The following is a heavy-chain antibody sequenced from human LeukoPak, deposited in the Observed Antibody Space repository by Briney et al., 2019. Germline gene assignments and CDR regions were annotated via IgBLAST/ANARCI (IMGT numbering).Heavy chain of an antibody. J-gene: IGHJ3*02. D-gene: IGHD6-19*01. V-gene: IGHV3-74*01. CDR3: ARGGYSSGWYLRADAFDI. CDR2: INTDGSST. CDR1: GFTFSSYW. Sequence: GGSLRLSCAASGFTFSSYWMHWVRQAPGKGLVWVSRINTDGSSTSYADSVKGRFTISRDNAKNTLYLQMNSLRAEDTAVYYCARGGYSSGWYLRADAFDIWGQGTMVTVSS.